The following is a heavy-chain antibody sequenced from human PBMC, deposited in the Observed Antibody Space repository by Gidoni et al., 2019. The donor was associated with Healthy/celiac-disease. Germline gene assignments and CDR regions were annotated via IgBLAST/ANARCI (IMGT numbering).Heavy chain of an antibody. V-gene: IGHV4-30-4*01. D-gene: IGHD2-2*01. CDR2: IYSSGST. CDR1: GGSISSGDYY. CDR3: ARRVVVPAAENWFDP. Sequence: QVQLQESGPGLVQPSQTLSLTCTVSGGSISSGDYYWSWIRQPPGKGLEWIGYIYSSGSTYYNPSLKSRVTISVDTSKNQFSLKLSSVTAADTAVYYCARRVVVPAAENWFDPWGQGTLVTVSS. J-gene: IGHJ5*02.